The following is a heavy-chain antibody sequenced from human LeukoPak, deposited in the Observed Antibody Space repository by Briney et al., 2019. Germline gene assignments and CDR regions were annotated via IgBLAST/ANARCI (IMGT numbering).Heavy chain of an antibody. CDR1: GGSFSRNA. Sequence: SVKVSCKASGGSFSRNAISWVRQAPGQGLEWMGRFIPILGIATYAQKFQGRVTITADRSTSTAYMELSSLRPEDTAVYYCARIQAVGVPVAIDAYYSYGMDVWGQGTAVTVSS. CDR2: FIPILGIA. CDR3: ARIQAVGVPVAIDAYYSYGMDV. J-gene: IGHJ6*02. V-gene: IGHV1-69*04. D-gene: IGHD2-2*02.